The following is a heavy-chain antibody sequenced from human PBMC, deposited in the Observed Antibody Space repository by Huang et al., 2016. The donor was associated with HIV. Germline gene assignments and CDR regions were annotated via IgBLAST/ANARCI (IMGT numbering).Heavy chain of an antibody. CDR1: GGSISSSSYY. J-gene: IGHJ3*02. CDR3: ARHMDCSSSSCLAGGHERGPFDM. D-gene: IGHD2-2*01. V-gene: IGHV4-39*01. Sequence: QLQLQESGPGLVKPSETLSLTCSVSGGSISSSSYYWGWIRQPPGKGLEWIGSIYYSAGTFYNPSLKSRVTISVDTSKNQFSRRLSSVTAADTSVYYCARHMDCSSSSCLAGGHERGPFDMWGQGTMVTVSS. CDR2: IYYSAGT.